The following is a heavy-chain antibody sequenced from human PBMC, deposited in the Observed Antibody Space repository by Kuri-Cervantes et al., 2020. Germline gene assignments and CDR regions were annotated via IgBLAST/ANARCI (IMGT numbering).Heavy chain of an antibody. J-gene: IGHJ4*02. CDR3: AKTQKLQLRYFDWLLPVDY. D-gene: IGHD3-9*01. Sequence: GGSLRLSCAASGFTFSSYGMHWVRQAPGKGLEWVAVISYDGSNKYYADSVKGRFTISRDNSKNTLYLQMNSLRAEDTAVYYCAKTQKLQLRYFDWLLPVDYWGQGTLVTVSS. CDR2: ISYDGSNK. V-gene: IGHV3-30*18. CDR1: GFTFSSYG.